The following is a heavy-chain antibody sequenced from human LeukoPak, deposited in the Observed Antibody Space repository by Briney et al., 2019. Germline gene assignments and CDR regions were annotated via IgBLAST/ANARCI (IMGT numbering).Heavy chain of an antibody. D-gene: IGHD5-18*01. J-gene: IGHJ6*03. CDR3: ARGLGYSPKKKQYYYYMDV. CDR2: IYTSGST. V-gene: IGHV4-61*02. Sequence: PSETLSLTCTVSGGSISSGSYYWSWIRQPAGKGLEWIGRIYTSGSTNYNPSLKSRVTISVDTSKNQFSLKLSSVTAADTAVYYCARGLGYSPKKKQYYYYMDVWGKGTTVTISS. CDR1: GGSISSGSYY.